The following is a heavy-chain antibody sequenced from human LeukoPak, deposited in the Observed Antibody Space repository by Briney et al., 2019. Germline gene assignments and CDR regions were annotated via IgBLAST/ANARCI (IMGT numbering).Heavy chain of an antibody. CDR2: IKQDGSEK. CDR3: AREGLPGGSGSYITGHYYGMDV. V-gene: IGHV3-7*01. CDR1: GFTFSSYW. D-gene: IGHD3-10*01. J-gene: IGHJ6*02. Sequence: PGGSLRLSCAASGFTFSSYWMSWVRQAPGKGLEWVANIKQDGSEKYYVDSVKGRFTISRDNAKNSLYLQMNSLRAEDTAVYYCAREGLPGGSGSYITGHYYGMDVWGQGTTVTVSS.